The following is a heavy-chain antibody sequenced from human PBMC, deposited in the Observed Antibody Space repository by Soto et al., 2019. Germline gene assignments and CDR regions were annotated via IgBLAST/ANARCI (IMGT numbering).Heavy chain of an antibody. CDR1: GGSIRNGDYY. V-gene: IGHV4-30-4*01. Sequence: SETLSLTCTVSGGSIRNGDYYWGWIRQPPGKGLEWIGYVYYSGTTYSHPSLNSRGSISVDTSENQFSLRLTSVIAADTAVYYGVTVNLVGAAYYFDYWGPGTLVTVSS. CDR3: VTVNLVGAAYYFDY. D-gene: IGHD1-26*01. CDR2: VYYSGTT. J-gene: IGHJ4*02.